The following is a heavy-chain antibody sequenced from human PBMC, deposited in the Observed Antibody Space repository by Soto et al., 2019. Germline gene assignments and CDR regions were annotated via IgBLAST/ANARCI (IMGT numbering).Heavy chain of an antibody. D-gene: IGHD1-26*01. J-gene: IGHJ4*02. CDR2: INPNSGGT. CDR3: ARSGAPLPLYYFDY. CDR1: GYTFTGYY. Sequence: ASVKVSCKASGYTFTGYYMHWVRQAPGQGLEWMGWINPNSGGTNYAQKFQGWVTMTRDTSISTAYMELSRLRSDDTAVYYCARSGAPLPLYYFDYWGQGTRVTVSS. V-gene: IGHV1-2*04.